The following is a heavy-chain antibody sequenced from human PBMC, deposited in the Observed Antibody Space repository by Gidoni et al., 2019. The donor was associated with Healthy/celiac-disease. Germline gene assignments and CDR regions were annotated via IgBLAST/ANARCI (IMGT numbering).Heavy chain of an antibody. CDR2: IYYSGST. CDR3: AREDDSSGYQPLFDP. V-gene: IGHV4-59*01. CDR1: CGSISSYY. Sequence: QVQLQEPRPGLVKPSETLSLTCPVSCGSISSYYWIWIRQPPGKGLEWIGYIYYSGSTHYNPTHKSRVTISVDTSKNQFSLKLSSVTAADTAVYYCAREDDSSGYQPLFDPWGQGTLVTVSS. D-gene: IGHD3-22*01. J-gene: IGHJ5*02.